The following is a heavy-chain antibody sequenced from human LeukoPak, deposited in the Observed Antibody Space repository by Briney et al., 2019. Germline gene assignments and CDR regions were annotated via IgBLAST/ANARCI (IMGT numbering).Heavy chain of an antibody. CDR2: ISGSGGST. CDR1: GFTFSSYA. J-gene: IGHJ4*02. Sequence: GGSLRLSCAASGFTFSSYAMSWVRQAPGKGLEWVSSISGSGGSTYYADSVKGRFTISRDNSKNALYLQMNSLRAEDTAVYYCAKDLRVVVVITEGFDYWGQGTLVTVSS. V-gene: IGHV3-23*01. CDR3: AKDLRVVVVITEGFDY. D-gene: IGHD3-22*01.